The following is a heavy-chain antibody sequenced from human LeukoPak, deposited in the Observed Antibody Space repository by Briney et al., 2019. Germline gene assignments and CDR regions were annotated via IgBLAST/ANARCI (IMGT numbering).Heavy chain of an antibody. D-gene: IGHD3-22*01. CDR3: VRDDDYERDDMWYDALDV. CDR1: GFMFSKYW. CDR2: IRQDGIRQ. J-gene: IGHJ3*01. Sequence: GESLRLSCAGSGFMFSKYWMTWVRQAPGKGLEWVANIRQDGIRQYYLDSVEGRFSMSRDNAQNSLFLQMNNLRVEDTAIYYCVRDDDYERDDMWYDALDVWGPGTRVTVSS. V-gene: IGHV3-7*01.